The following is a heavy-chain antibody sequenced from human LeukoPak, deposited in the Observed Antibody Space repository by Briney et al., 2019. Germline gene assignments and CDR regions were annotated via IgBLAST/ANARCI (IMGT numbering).Heavy chain of an antibody. J-gene: IGHJ4*02. CDR1: GGSIGSSSYY. Sequence: SETLSLTCTVSGGSIGSSSYYWGWIRQPPGKGLEWIGSIYYSGSTYYNPSLKSRVTISVDTSKNQFSLKLSSVTAADTAVYYCARHRPAAAGKSRGGYYFDYWGQGTLVTVSS. D-gene: IGHD6-13*01. CDR3: ARHRPAAAGKSRGGYYFDY. V-gene: IGHV4-39*01. CDR2: IYYSGST.